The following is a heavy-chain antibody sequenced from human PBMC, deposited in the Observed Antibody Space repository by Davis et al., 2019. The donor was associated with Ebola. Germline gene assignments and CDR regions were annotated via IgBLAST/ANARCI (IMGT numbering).Heavy chain of an antibody. CDR2: INSDGSIT. V-gene: IGHV3-74*01. Sequence: GESLKISCAASGFTFSSYRMHWVRQAPGKGLVWVARINSDGSITGYADSVKGRFTISRDNAKNTLYLQMNSLRAEDTAVYYCARGGTTVNTPLDYWGQGTLVTVSS. CDR3: ARGGTTVNTPLDY. CDR1: GFTFSSYR. D-gene: IGHD4-11*01. J-gene: IGHJ4*02.